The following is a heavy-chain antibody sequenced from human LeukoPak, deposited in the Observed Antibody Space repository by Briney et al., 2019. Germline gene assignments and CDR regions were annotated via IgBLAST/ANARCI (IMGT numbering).Heavy chain of an antibody. CDR2: IIPIFGTA. CDR1: GGTFSSYA. V-gene: IGHV1-69*05. J-gene: IGHJ4*02. CDR3: AREMAPGSSSWYD. D-gene: IGHD6-13*01. Sequence: SVKVSCKASGGTFSSYAISWVRQAPGQGLEWMGRIIPIFGTANYAQKFQGRVTIATDESTSTAYMELSSLRSEDTAVYYCAREMAPGSSSWYDWGQGTLVTVSS.